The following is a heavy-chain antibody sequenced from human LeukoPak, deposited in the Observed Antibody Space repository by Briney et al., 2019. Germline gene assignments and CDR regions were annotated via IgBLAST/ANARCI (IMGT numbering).Heavy chain of an antibody. CDR2: ISSSSSYI. D-gene: IGHD3-10*01. CDR1: GFTFSSYS. J-gene: IGHJ4*02. V-gene: IGHV3-21*01. CDR3: ARDQRGSPYYFDY. Sequence: PGGSLRLSCAASGFTFSSYSMNWVRQAPGKGLEWVSSISSSSSYIYYADSVKGRFTISRDNAKNSLYPQMNSLRAEDTAVYYCARDQRGSPYYFDYWGQGTLVTVSS.